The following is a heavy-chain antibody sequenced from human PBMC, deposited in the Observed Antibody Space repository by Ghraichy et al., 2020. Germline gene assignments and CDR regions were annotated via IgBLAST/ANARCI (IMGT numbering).Heavy chain of an antibody. CDR3: VKVVPRTTSWLGYADF. V-gene: IGHV3-64D*06. CDR1: GFSLRTSA. CDR2: IGSDGLSI. Sequence: GGSLRLSCSASGFSLRTSAMYWVRQAPGKGLEYVSAIGSDGLSIYYADSVKGRFAVSRDNSKNTLYLQMSSLRPEDTAMYYCVKVVPRTTSWLGYADFSGQGTLITVSS. D-gene: IGHD5-18*01. J-gene: IGHJ4*02.